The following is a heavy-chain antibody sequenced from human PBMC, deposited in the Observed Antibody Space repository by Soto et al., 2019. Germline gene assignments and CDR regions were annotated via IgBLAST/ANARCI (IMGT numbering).Heavy chain of an antibody. CDR2: ISYDGSNK. D-gene: IGHD3-3*01. V-gene: IGHV3-30*18. CDR3: AKVLALRFLEWSPKDTDY. CDR1: GFTFSSYG. J-gene: IGHJ4*02. Sequence: QVQLVESGGGVVQPGRSLRLSCAASGFTFSSYGMHWVRQAPGKGLEWVAVISYDGSNKYYADSVKGRFTISRDNSKNTLYLQMNSLRAEDTAVYYCAKVLALRFLEWSPKDTDYGGQGTLVTFSS.